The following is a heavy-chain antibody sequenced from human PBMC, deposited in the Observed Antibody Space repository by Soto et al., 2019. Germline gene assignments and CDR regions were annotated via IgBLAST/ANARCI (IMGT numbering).Heavy chain of an antibody. CDR3: ARDRDGSEDYDSSGYYY. V-gene: IGHV4-39*07. J-gene: IGHJ4*02. CDR2: IYYSGST. Sequence: SETLSLTCTVSGGSISSSSYYWGWIRQPPGKGLEWIGSIYYSGSTYYNPSLKSRVTISVDTSKNQFSLKLSSVTAADTAVYYCARDRDGSEDYDSSGYYYWGQGTLVTVSS. CDR1: GGSISSSSYY. D-gene: IGHD3-22*01.